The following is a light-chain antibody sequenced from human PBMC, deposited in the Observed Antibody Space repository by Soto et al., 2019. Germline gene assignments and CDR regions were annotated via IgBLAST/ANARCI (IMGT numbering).Light chain of an antibody. CDR3: QQYNNWPPYT. CDR2: AAS. Sequence: ETVMTQSPATLSVSPGERAILSCRASQSVSGNLAWYQQKPGQAPRLLIYAASSRAAGIPPRFSGSGSGTEFTLTISSLQSEDFAVYYCQQYNNWPPYTFRQGTKLEIK. J-gene: IGKJ2*01. V-gene: IGKV3-15*01. CDR1: QSVSGN.